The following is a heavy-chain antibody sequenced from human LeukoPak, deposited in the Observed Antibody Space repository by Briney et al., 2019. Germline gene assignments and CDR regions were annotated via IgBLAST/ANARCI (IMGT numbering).Heavy chain of an antibody. V-gene: IGHV3-30*04. D-gene: IGHD3-10*01. CDR3: ARSILGYYGSGSYYNWDYMDV. Sequence: GRSLGLSCAASGFTFSSYAMHWVRQAPGKGLEWVAVISYDGSNKYYADSVKGRFTISRDNSKNTLYLQMNSLRAEDTAVYYCARSILGYYGSGSYYNWDYMDVWGKGTTVTVSS. CDR1: GFTFSSYA. CDR2: ISYDGSNK. J-gene: IGHJ6*03.